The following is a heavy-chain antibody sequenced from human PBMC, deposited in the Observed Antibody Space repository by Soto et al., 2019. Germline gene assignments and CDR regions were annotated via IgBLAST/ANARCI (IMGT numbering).Heavy chain of an antibody. CDR2: ISGSGGST. J-gene: IGHJ6*02. V-gene: IGHV3-23*01. CDR3: AKDRGGSYCGGDCWDYYGMDV. CDR1: GFTFSSYA. Sequence: EVPLLESGGGLVQPGGSLRLSCAASGFTFSSYAMSWVRQAPGKGLEWVSVISGSGGSTYYADSVKGRFTISRDNYKNNLYLKMNSLRVEDTAVYFCAKDRGGSYCGGDCWDYYGMDVWGQGTTVTVSS. D-gene: IGHD2-21*02.